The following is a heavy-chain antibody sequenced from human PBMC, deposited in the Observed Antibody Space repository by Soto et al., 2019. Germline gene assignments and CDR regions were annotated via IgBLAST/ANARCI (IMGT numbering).Heavy chain of an antibody. Sequence: SETLSLTCAVSGYSISSGYYWGWIRQPPGKGLEWIGSIYHSGSTYYNPSLKSRVTISVDTSKSQFSLKLSSVTAADTAVYYCASSRITIFGVVIIFDYWGQGTLVTVSS. D-gene: IGHD3-3*01. J-gene: IGHJ4*02. CDR3: ASSRITIFGVVIIFDY. CDR1: GYSISSGYY. CDR2: IYHSGST. V-gene: IGHV4-38-2*01.